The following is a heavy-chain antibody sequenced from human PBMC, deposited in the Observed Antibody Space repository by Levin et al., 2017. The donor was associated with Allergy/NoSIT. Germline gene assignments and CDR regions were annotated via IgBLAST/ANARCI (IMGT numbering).Heavy chain of an antibody. CDR2: ISWNSGSI. Sequence: GGSLRLSCAASGFTFHDYAMHWVRQDPGKGLEWVSGISWNSGSIGYADSVKGRFTISRDNAKNSLYLQMNSLRAEDTALYYCAKDMSGAFDIWGPGTMVTVSS. CDR1: GFTFHDYA. J-gene: IGHJ3*02. D-gene: IGHD3-3*01. CDR3: AKDMSGAFDI. V-gene: IGHV3-9*01.